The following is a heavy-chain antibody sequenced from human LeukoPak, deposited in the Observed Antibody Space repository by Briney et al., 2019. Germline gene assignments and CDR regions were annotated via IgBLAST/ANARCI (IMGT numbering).Heavy chain of an antibody. D-gene: IGHD5-18*01. CDR2: ISSSSSYI. V-gene: IGHV3-21*01. CDR1: GFTFSSFT. J-gene: IGHJ4*02. CDR3: AGGYSYGYLNY. Sequence: GGSLRLSCTASGFTFSSFTMNWVRQAPGKGLEWVSSISSSSSYIYYGESMKGRFTISRDNSKNTLYLQMNSLRAEDTAVYYCAGGYSYGYLNYWGQGTLVTVSS.